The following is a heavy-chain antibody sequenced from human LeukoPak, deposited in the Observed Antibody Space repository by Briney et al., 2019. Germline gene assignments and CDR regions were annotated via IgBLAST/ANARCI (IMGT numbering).Heavy chain of an antibody. Sequence: SETLSLTCTVSGGSISSDHWNWIRQPPGKGLEGIGCIFYSGRTYYNPSLKSRVTISVDMSKSQFSLRLTSVTAADTAVYYCARKNDFDIWGRGTLVTVSS. J-gene: IGHJ3*02. CDR2: IFYSGRT. CDR1: GGSISSDH. V-gene: IGHV4-59*01. D-gene: IGHD2/OR15-2a*01. CDR3: ARKNDFDI.